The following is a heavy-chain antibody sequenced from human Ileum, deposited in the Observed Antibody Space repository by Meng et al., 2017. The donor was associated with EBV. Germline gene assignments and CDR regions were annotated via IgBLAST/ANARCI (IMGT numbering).Heavy chain of an antibody. CDR3: ARGAYTSTWF. D-gene: IGHD6-13*01. CDR2: TYYRSKWYY. CDR1: GDSVSSNSAA. J-gene: IGHJ4*02. Sequence: LTPPRPVLGPPSQPLSPTCAISGDSVSSNSAALHWIRQSPSRGLEWLGRTYYRSKWYYDYAVSVKSRMTINPDTSKNQFSLQLNSVTPEDTAVYYCARGAYTSTWFWGQGTLVTVSS. V-gene: IGHV6-1*02.